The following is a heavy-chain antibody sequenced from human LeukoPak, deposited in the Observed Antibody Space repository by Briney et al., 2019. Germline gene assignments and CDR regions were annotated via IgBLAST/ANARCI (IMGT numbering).Heavy chain of an antibody. J-gene: IGHJ4*02. CDR1: GYTFTGYY. V-gene: IGHV1-2*02. D-gene: IGHD3-22*01. CDR2: INPNSGGT. CDR3: ARTGYYYDSSGYYYFDY. Sequence: ASVKVSCKASGYTFTGYYMHWVRQAPGQGLEWMGWINPNSGGTNYAQKFQGRVTMTRDTSISTAYMELSSLRSEDTAVYYCARTGYYYDSSGYYYFDYWGQGTLVTVSS.